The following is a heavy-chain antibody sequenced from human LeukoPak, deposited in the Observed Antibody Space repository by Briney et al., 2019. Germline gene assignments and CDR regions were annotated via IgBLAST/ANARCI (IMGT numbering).Heavy chain of an antibody. J-gene: IGHJ5*02. D-gene: IGHD3-10*01. CDR1: GGSISSSSYY. CDR2: IYYSGST. Sequence: SETLSLTCTVSGGSISSSSYYWGWIRQPPGKGLEWIGYIYYSGSTNYNPSLKSRVTISVDTSKNQFSLKLSSVTAADTAVYYCARDGSGSPIPEGWFDPWGQGTLVTVSS. CDR3: ARDGSGSPIPEGWFDP. V-gene: IGHV4-61*01.